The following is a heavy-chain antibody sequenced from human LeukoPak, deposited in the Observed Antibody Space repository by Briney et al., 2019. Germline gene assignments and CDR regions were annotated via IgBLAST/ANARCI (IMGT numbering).Heavy chain of an antibody. Sequence: PGGSLRRYCAASAFTFSSYWMHWVRQAPGKGLVWVSRINSDGSSTSYADSVKGRFTISRDNAKNTLYLQMNSLRAEDTAVYYCASRYSSSWYDAFDIWGQGTMVTVSS. CDR1: AFTFSSYW. CDR3: ASRYSSSWYDAFDI. D-gene: IGHD6-13*01. CDR2: INSDGSST. V-gene: IGHV3-74*01. J-gene: IGHJ3*02.